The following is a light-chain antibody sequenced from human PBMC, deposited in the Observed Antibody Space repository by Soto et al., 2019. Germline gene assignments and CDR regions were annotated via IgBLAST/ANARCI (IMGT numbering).Light chain of an antibody. CDR3: AAWDDSLNGPV. V-gene: IGLV1-36*01. Sequence: QSVLTQAPSVSAAPRQRVTISCSGSSSNIGNNGVNWYQQLPGKAPKLLIYYDDLLPSGVSDRFSGSKSGTSASLAISGLQSEDEADYYCAAWDDSLNGPVFGGGTKLTVL. CDR2: YDD. CDR1: SSNIGNNG. J-gene: IGLJ2*01.